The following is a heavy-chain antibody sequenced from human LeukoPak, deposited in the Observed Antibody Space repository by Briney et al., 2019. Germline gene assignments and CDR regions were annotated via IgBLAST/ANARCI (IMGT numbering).Heavy chain of an antibody. V-gene: IGHV3-23*01. CDR2: ISGTGGST. Sequence: GGSLRLSCAASGFTFSNYAMSWVRQAPGKGLEWVAGISGTGGSTHYADSVKGRFTISRDNSKNTVYLQMRNLRVEDTAVYYCARDRGNDYFDSWGQGTLVTVSS. J-gene: IGHJ4*02. CDR1: GFTFSNYA. CDR3: ARDRGNDYFDS.